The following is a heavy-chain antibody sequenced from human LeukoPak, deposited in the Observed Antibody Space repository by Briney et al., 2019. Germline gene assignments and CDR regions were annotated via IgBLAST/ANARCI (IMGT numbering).Heavy chain of an antibody. V-gene: IGHV3-11*01. CDR2: ISSSGSTI. CDR3: PRPTGKQDRIDI. CDR1: EFTFSDYY. J-gene: IGHJ3*02. Sequence: GGSLRLSCAASEFTFSDYYMSWIRQAPGKGLEWVSYISSSGSTIYYADSVKGRFTISRDNAKNSLYLQMNSLRAEDTAVYYCPRPTGKQDRIDIWGQGTMVTLSS. D-gene: IGHD1-1*01.